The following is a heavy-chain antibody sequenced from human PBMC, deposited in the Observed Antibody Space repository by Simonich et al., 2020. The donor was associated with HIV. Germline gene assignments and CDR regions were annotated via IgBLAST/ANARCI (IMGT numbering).Heavy chain of an antibody. CDR1: GFTFSTYW. D-gene: IGHD6-13*01. CDR2: IKPDGSEK. CDR3: ASASSSSWYS. J-gene: IGHJ5*02. Sequence: EVQLVESGGGLVQPGGSLRLSCAASGFTFSTYWMSWVRQAPGKGLEGVANIKPDGSEKYLVDAVKGRFTISRDNAKNPLYLQMNSLRAEDTAVYYCASASSSSWYSWGQGSLVTVSS. V-gene: IGHV3-7*01.